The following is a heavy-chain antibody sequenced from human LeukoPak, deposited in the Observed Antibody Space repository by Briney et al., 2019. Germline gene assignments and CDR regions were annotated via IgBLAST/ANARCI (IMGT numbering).Heavy chain of an antibody. V-gene: IGHV4-34*01. CDR2: INHSGST. CDR1: GGSLSGYY. D-gene: IGHD3-16*01. CDR3: SRGVTDPN. Sequence: SETLSLTRAVYGGSLSGYYWSWIRQPPGKGLEWIGEINHSGSTNYNLSLKSRVTISVDTSKNQFSLKLSSVTAADTAVYYCSRGVTDPNWGQGTLVTVSS. J-gene: IGHJ1*01.